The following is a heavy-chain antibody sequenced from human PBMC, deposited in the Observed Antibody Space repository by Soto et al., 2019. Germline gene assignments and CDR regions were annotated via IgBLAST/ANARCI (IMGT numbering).Heavy chain of an antibody. CDR1: GYTFTSYA. CDR2: INAGNGNT. J-gene: IGHJ4*02. V-gene: IGHV1-3*01. Sequence: ASVKVSCKASGYTFTSYAMHWVRQAPGQRLEWMGWINAGNGNTKYSQKFQDRVTITRDTSASTAYMELSSLRSEDTAVYYCARERIVVVTADYYFDYWGQGTLVTVSS. CDR3: ARERIVVVTADYYFDY. D-gene: IGHD2-21*02.